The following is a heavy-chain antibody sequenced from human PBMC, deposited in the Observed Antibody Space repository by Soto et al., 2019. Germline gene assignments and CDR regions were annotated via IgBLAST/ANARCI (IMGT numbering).Heavy chain of an antibody. CDR2: IYYSGST. J-gene: IGHJ5*02. CDR1: GGSISSSSYY. V-gene: IGHV4-39*07. CDR3: ARLWNLWFGELLSPRFDP. Sequence: SETLSLTCTVSGGSISSSSYYWGWIRQPPGKGLEWIGSIYYSGSTNYNSSLKSRVTISVDTSKNQFSLKLSSVTAADTAVYYCARLWNLWFGELLSPRFDPWGQGTLVTVSS. D-gene: IGHD3-10*01.